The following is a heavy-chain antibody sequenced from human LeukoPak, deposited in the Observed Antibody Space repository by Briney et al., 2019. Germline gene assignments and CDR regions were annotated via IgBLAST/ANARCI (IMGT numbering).Heavy chain of an antibody. V-gene: IGHV3-9*03. D-gene: IGHD5-24*01. J-gene: IGHJ4*02. CDR1: GFTFDEYT. CDR3: VKARRDGYNSWGTFDY. CDR2: ISWKSGTI. Sequence: GGPLRLSCAASGFTFDEYTMHWVRQAPGKGLEWVSGISWKSGTISYADSVKGRFTISRDNAKNSLYLQMNSLRVEDMALYYCVKARRDGYNSWGTFDYWGQGTLVTVSS.